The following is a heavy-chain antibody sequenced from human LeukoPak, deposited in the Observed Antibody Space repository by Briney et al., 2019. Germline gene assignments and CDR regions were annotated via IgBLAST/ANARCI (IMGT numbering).Heavy chain of an antibody. CDR3: AGASVSSSFVYWESAYFDF. V-gene: IGHV1-3*01. CDR1: GYTFTNYA. D-gene: IGHD6-6*01. CDR2: INGGSGNT. Sequence: GASVKVSCKASGYTFTNYAIHWVRQAPGQRLEWMGWINGGSGNTKYSQNSQGRVTITRDTSASTAYMELSSLRSEDTAVYYCAGASVSSSFVYWESAYFDFWGQGTLVTVSS. J-gene: IGHJ4*02.